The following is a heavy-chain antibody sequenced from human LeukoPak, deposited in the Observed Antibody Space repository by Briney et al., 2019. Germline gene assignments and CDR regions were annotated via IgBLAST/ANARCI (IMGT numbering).Heavy chain of an antibody. CDR2: ICDGGSSG. CDR3: ARDIWNDGNYYMDV. Sequence: GGSLRLSCAASEFIFSDHGMHWVRQAPGKGLEGVALICDGGSSGLYAGSVKGRFTISRDTNTLYLEMNSLRAEDTAVYYCARDIWNDGNYYMDVWGKGTSVTVSS. J-gene: IGHJ6*03. D-gene: IGHD1-1*01. V-gene: IGHV3-33*01. CDR1: EFIFSDHG.